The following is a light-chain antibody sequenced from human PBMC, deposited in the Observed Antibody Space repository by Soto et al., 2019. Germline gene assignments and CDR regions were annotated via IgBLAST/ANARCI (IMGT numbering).Light chain of an antibody. CDR1: SSDVGGYNY. CDR3: CSYAGSPYV. V-gene: IGLV2-11*01. Sequence: QSVLTQPRSVSGSPGQSVAISCTGTSSDVGGYNYVSWFQQHPGKTPKVIIYGVSKRPSGVPDRFSGSKSGNTASLTISGLQTEDEADYYCCSYAGSPYVFGTGTKVTVL. CDR2: GVS. J-gene: IGLJ1*01.